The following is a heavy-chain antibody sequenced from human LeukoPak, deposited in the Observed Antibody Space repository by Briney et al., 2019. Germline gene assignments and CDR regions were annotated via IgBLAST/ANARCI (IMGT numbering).Heavy chain of an antibody. V-gene: IGHV3-74*01. CDR3: ATKRGIHQERVLLDF. D-gene: IGHD1-1*01. CDR1: GFTFSNHW. Sequence: QAGGSLRLSCAASGFTFSNHWMHWVRQTPGKGLVWVSHINNEGSDTRYADSVKGRFTISRDNAKNTVYLQMNSLRAEDAALYYCATKRGIHQERVLLDFWGQGTLVTVSS. CDR2: INNEGSDT. J-gene: IGHJ4*02.